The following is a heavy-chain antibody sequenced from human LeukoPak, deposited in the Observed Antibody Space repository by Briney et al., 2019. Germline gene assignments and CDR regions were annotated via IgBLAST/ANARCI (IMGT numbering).Heavy chain of an antibody. CDR2: IYTSGST. J-gene: IGHJ4*02. CDR3: ARCTYSNYVSFDY. Sequence: SETLSLTCTVYGGSISSGSYYWSWIRQPAGKGLEWIGRIYTSGSTNYNPSLKSRVTISVDTSKNQFSLKLSSVTAADTAVYYCARCTYSNYVSFDYWGQGTLVTVSS. V-gene: IGHV4-61*02. CDR1: GGSISSGSYY. D-gene: IGHD4-11*01.